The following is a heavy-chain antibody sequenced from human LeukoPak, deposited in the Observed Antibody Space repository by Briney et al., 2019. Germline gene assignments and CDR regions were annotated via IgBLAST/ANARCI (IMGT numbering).Heavy chain of an antibody. CDR2: ISSGSGTI. CDR3: ARRPRSGSPGDSYYYYMDV. CDR1: GFTFSSYS. J-gene: IGHJ6*03. Sequence: GGSLRLSCAASGFTFSSYSMNWVRQAPGKGLEYVSYISSGSGTIYYADSVKGRFTISRDNAKNSLYLQMNSLSAEDTAVYYCARRPRSGSPGDSYYYYMDVWGKGTTVTVSS. D-gene: IGHD3-3*01. V-gene: IGHV3-48*04.